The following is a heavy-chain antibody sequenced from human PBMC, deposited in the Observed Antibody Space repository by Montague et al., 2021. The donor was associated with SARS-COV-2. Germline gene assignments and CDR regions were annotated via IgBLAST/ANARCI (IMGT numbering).Heavy chain of an antibody. D-gene: IGHD2-21*02. J-gene: IGHJ6*04. Sequence: SLRLSCAASDFTVSDYSLTWVRQAPGKGLEWVSFITGSGSTPYYSYSXXVLFPISRDNSRSTLYLQMNSLRVEDTAVYYCARRRIKDILLVLPAPHLDVWGKGTTVTVSS. CDR3: ARRRIKDILLVLPAPHLDV. V-gene: IGHV3-23*01. CDR1: DFTVSDYS. CDR2: ITGSGSTP.